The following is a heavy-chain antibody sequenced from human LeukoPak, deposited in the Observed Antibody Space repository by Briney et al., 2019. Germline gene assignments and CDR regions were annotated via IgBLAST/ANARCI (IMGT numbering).Heavy chain of an antibody. CDR1: GFTFSSYS. CDR2: ISSISSYI. D-gene: IGHD1-26*01. J-gene: IGHJ4*02. Sequence: PGGSLRLSCAASGFTFSSYSMNWVRQAPGKGLEWVSSISSISSYIFYADSVKGRFTISRDNAKNSLDLQMNNLRDEDTAIYYCTKAGVVGAKAGFDNWGQGTLVTVSS. V-gene: IGHV3-21*01. CDR3: TKAGVVGAKAGFDN.